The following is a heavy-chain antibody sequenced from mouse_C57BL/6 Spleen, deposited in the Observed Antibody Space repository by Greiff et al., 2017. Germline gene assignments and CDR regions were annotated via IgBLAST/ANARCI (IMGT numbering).Heavy chain of an antibody. V-gene: IGHV3-6*01. J-gene: IGHJ2*01. CDR1: GYSITSGYY. CDR3: ARREYGNYFDY. Sequence: EVKLQESGPGLVKPSQSLSLTCSVTGYSITSGYYWNWIRQIPGNKLEWMGYISYDGSNNYNPSLKNRISFTRDTSKNQFFLKLNSVTTEDTATYYCARREYGNYFDYWGQGTTLTVSS. D-gene: IGHD2-10*02. CDR2: ISYDGSN.